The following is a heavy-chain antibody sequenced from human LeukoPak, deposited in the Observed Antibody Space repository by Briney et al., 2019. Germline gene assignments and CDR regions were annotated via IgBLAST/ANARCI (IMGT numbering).Heavy chain of an antibody. Sequence: PGGSLRLSCAASGFTVSSNYMSWVRQAPGKGLEWVSVIYSGGSTYYADSVKGRFTISRDNSKNTLYLQMNSLRADDTAVYYCAKNTQYSGYYDCWGQGTLVAVSS. CDR1: GFTVSSNY. D-gene: IGHD6-6*01. CDR2: IYSGGST. V-gene: IGHV3-53*01. CDR3: AKNTQYSGYYDC. J-gene: IGHJ4*02.